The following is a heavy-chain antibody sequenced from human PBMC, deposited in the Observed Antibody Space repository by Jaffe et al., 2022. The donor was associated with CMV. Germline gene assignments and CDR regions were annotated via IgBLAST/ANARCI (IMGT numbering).Heavy chain of an antibody. CDR2: IYYSGST. V-gene: IGHV4-59*01. CDR3: AGYYDILTGFDY. D-gene: IGHD3-9*01. CDR1: GGSISSYY. Sequence: QVQLQESGPGLVKPSETLSLTCTVSGGSISSYYWSWIRQPPGKGLEWIGYIYYSGSTNYNPSLKSRVTISVDTSKNQFSLKLSSVTAADTAVYYCAGYYDILTGFDYWGQGTLVTVSS. J-gene: IGHJ4*02.